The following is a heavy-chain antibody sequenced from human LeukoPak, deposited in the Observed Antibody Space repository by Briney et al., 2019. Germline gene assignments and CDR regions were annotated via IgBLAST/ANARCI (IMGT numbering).Heavy chain of an antibody. CDR1: GGSISSSNW. D-gene: IGHD6-13*01. J-gene: IGHJ4*02. CDR2: IYHSGST. Sequence: PSETLSLTCAVSGGSISSSNWWSWVRQPPGKGLEWIGEIYHSGSTNYNPSLKSRVTISVDTSKNQFSLKLSSVTAADTAVYYCARIAAAGIDFDYWGQGTLVTVSS. V-gene: IGHV4-4*02. CDR3: ARIAAAGIDFDY.